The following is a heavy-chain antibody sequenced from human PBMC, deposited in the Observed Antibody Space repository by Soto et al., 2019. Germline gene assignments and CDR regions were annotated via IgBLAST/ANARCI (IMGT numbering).Heavy chain of an antibody. D-gene: IGHD3-16*01. Sequence: SETLSLTCTVFGGSIINYYWSWIRQPPGKGLEWIGNIFHSGNTNYNPSLKSRVTILVDTSKNQFSLKLTSVTAADTAVYYCAKEALFEFGGWFDPWGQGNLVTVSS. V-gene: IGHV4-59*12. J-gene: IGHJ5*02. CDR2: IFHSGNT. CDR3: AKEALFEFGGWFDP. CDR1: GGSIINYY.